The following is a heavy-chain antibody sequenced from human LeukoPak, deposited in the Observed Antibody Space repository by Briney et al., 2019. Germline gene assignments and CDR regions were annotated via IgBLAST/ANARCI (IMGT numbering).Heavy chain of an antibody. CDR3: ARVKYGSGRPYYFDY. Sequence: ASETLSLTCAVYGGSFSGYYWSWIRQPPGKGLEWIGEINHSGSTNYNPSLKSRVTISVDTSKNQFSLRLSSVTAADTAVYCCARVKYGSGRPYYFDYWGQGTLVTVSS. CDR2: INHSGST. CDR1: GGSFSGYY. J-gene: IGHJ4*02. D-gene: IGHD3-10*01. V-gene: IGHV4-34*01.